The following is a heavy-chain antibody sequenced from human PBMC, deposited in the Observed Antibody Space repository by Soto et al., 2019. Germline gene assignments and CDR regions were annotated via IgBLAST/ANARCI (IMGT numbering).Heavy chain of an antibody. CDR1: GFTFGNHD. D-gene: IGHD3-22*01. Sequence: PGGSLRLSCHSSGFTFGNHDMNWVRQAPGKGLEWISYISNGARTTSYADSVRGRFTISRDNDKDSLFLQMNSLRAEDTALYYCARDSALYDGSGTAFDVWGQGALVPVSS. J-gene: IGHJ3*01. CDR3: ARDSALYDGSGTAFDV. V-gene: IGHV3-48*03. CDR2: ISNGARTT.